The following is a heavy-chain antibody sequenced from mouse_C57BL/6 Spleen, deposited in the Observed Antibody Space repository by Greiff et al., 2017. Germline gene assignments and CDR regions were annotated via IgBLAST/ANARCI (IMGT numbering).Heavy chain of an antibody. CDR1: GYTFTSSW. CDR3: SYYSNYEDAMDY. V-gene: IGHV1-7*01. Sequence: QVQLQQSGAELAKPGASVKLSCKASGYTFTSSWMHWVKQRPGQGLEWIGYINPSSGYTKYNQKFKDKATLTADKSSSTAYMQLSSLTYEDSAVYYCSYYSNYEDAMDYWGQGTSVTVSS. J-gene: IGHJ4*01. CDR2: INPSSGYT. D-gene: IGHD2-5*01.